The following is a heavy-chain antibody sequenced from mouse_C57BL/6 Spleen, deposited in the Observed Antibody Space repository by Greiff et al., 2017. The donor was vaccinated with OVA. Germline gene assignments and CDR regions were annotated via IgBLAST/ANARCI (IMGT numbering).Heavy chain of an antibody. CDR1: GYSITSGYY. Sequence: EVQLQQSGPGLVKPSQSLSLTCSVTGYSITSGYYWNWIRQFPGNKLEWMGYISYDGSNNYNPSLKNRISITRDTSKNQFFLKLNSVTTEDTATYYCARGSTTVVANAMDYWGQGTSVTVSS. CDR2: ISYDGSN. CDR3: ARGSTTVVANAMDY. J-gene: IGHJ4*01. D-gene: IGHD1-1*01. V-gene: IGHV3-6*01.